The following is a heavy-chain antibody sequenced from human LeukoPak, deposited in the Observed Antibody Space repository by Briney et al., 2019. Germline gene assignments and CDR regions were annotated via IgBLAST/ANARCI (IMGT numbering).Heavy chain of an antibody. J-gene: IGHJ3*01. CDR3: ARRGSAHHDAYDL. CDR2: IYSGDSDT. V-gene: IGHV5-51*01. CDR1: GYSFSTYW. D-gene: IGHD1-1*01. Sequence: GDSLKISCKGSGYSFSTYWIGWLRQMPGKGLEWMGIIYSGDSDTRYSSSFKGQVTISVDKSISTAYVQWSSLEASDTAMYYCARRGSAHHDAYDLWGQGTVVIVSS.